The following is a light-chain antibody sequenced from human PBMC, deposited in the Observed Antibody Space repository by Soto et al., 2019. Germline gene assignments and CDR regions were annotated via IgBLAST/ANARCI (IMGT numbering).Light chain of an antibody. V-gene: IGKV1-39*01. CDR2: AAS. CDR3: HQSYNTPLT. J-gene: IGKJ4*01. CDR1: QSISNY. Sequence: DIQMTQSPSSLSASVGDRVTITCRASQSISNYLNWYQQKPGKAPKLLIYAASILQSGVQSRFSGSGSGTGFTPTISSLQPEAFATDYCHQSYNTPLTFGGGTKVEIK.